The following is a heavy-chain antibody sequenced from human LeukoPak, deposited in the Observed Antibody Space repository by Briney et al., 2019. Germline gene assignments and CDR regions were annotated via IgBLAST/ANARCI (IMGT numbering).Heavy chain of an antibody. J-gene: IGHJ4*02. CDR2: ISSSGGST. CDR3: AKVFGILRSSSSWPDY. Sequence: GGSLRLSCAATGFTFTSYGMSWVRQAPGKGLEWVSGISSSGGSTLYADSVKGRFTISKDISENTLYLQMNSLRAEDTAVYYCAKVFGILRSSSSWPDYWGQGTLVTVSS. D-gene: IGHD6-6*01. CDR1: GFTFTSYG. V-gene: IGHV3-23*01.